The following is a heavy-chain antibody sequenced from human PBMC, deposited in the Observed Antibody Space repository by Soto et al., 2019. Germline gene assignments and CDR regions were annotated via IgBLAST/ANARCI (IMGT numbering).Heavy chain of an antibody. D-gene: IGHD3-22*01. CDR2: VSGSGGST. Sequence: GGSLRLSCAASGFTFSSYAMSWVRQAPGKGLEWVSAVSGSGGSTYYADSVKGRFTISRDNSKNTLYLQMNRLRAEDTAVYYCAKDSTYYDNSGPNSFDPWGQGTLVTVSS. J-gene: IGHJ5*02. CDR1: GFTFSSYA. CDR3: AKDSTYYDNSGPNSFDP. V-gene: IGHV3-23*01.